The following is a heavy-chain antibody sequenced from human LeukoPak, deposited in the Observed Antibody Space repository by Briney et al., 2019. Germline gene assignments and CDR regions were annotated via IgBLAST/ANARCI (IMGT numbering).Heavy chain of an antibody. CDR1: GYSISSGYY. CDR3: ARHTLRWLLDN. CDR2: MYYSGIT. D-gene: IGHD2-15*01. Sequence: PSETLSLTCAASGYSISSGYYWGWIRQPPVKGLEWIGSMYYSGITYYNPSLKSRVTISVDTSKNLFALKLSSVTAADTAVYYCARHTLRWLLDNWGQGTLVTVSS. V-gene: IGHV4-38-2*01. J-gene: IGHJ4*02.